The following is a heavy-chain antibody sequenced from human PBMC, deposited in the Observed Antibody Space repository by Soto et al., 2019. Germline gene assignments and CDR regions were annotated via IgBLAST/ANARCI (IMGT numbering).Heavy chain of an antibody. CDR3: ARDSCEDDSHPYCYYMDV. D-gene: IGHD3-3*01. CDR1: GYTFTSYG. V-gene: IGHV1-18*01. J-gene: IGHJ6*03. CDR2: ISAYNGNT. Sequence: ASVKVSCKASGYTFTSYGISWVRQAPGQGLEWMGWISAYNGNTNYAQKLQGRVTMTTDTSTSTAYMELRSLRSDDTAVYYCARDSCEDDSHPYCYYMDVWGKGTTVTVSS.